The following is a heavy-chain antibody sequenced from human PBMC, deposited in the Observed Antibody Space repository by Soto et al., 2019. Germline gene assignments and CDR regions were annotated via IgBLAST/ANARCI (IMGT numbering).Heavy chain of an antibody. CDR2: IYWDDDK. V-gene: IGHV2-5*02. CDR3: AHDYVAYYGMDV. Sequence: QITLKESGPTLVKPTQTLTLTCTISGFSLSTSGVGVGWIRQPPGKALEWLALIYWDDDKRYSPSLKSRLTITKDTSKNQVFLTLTNMDPVDTATYYCAHDYVAYYGMDVWGQGTTVTVSS. CDR1: GFSLSTSGVG. D-gene: IGHD4-17*01. J-gene: IGHJ6*02.